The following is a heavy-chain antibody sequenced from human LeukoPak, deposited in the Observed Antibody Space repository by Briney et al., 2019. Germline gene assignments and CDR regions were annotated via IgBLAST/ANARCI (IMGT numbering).Heavy chain of an antibody. D-gene: IGHD6-19*01. V-gene: IGHV4-39*01. CDR1: GGSISSSSYY. CDR2: IYYSGST. J-gene: IGHJ6*03. Sequence: SETLSLTCTVSGGSISSSSYYWGWIRQPPGKGLVWIGSIYYSGSTYYNPSLKSRVTISVDTSKNQFSLKLSSVTAADTAVYYCARHGPLAVARKNAYYYYYYMDVWGKGTTVTVS. CDR3: ARHGPLAVARKNAYYYYYYMDV.